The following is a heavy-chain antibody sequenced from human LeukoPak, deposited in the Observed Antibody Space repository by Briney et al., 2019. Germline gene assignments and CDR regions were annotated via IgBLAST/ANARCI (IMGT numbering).Heavy chain of an antibody. CDR1: GGSISSSSYY. CDR3: ARDRGPIIEMATVSEFDAFDI. V-gene: IGHV4-39*02. CDR2: IYYSGST. J-gene: IGHJ3*02. D-gene: IGHD5-24*01. Sequence: SETLSLTCTVSGGSISSSSYYWGWIRQPPGKGLEWIGSIYYSGSTYYNPSLKSRVTISVDTSKNQFSLKLSSVTAADTAVYYCARDRGPIIEMATVSEFDAFDIWGQGAMVTVSS.